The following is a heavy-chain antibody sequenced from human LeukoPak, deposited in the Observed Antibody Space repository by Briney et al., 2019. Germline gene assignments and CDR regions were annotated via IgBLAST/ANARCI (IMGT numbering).Heavy chain of an antibody. CDR1: GGSISSGDYY. V-gene: IGHV4-30-4*01. J-gene: IGHJ4*02. D-gene: IGHD3-22*01. Sequence: SETLSLTCTVSGGSISSGDYYWSWLRQPPGKGLEWIGYIYYSGSTYYNPSLKSRVTISVDTSKNQFSLKLSSVTAADTAVYYCARDGNYYDSSGLSYWGQGTLVTVSS. CDR3: ARDGNYYDSSGLSY. CDR2: IYYSGST.